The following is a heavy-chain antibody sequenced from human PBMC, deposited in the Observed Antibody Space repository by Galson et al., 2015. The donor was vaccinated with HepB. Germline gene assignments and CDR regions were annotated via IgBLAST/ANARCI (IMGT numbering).Heavy chain of an antibody. CDR3: ARDSGGYFDY. J-gene: IGHJ4*02. CDR2: VNTDGSST. D-gene: IGHD3-10*01. CDR1: GFRFNTYW. V-gene: IGHV3-74*01. Sequence: LRLSCAASGFRFNTYWIHWVRQAPGKGLVWVSRVNTDGSSTNYADSVKGRFTISRDNAQKSLYLQMNSLTVEDTAVYFCARDSGGYFDYWGRGTLVTVSS.